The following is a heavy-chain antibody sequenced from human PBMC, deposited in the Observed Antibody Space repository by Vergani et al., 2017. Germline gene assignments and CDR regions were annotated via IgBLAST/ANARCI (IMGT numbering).Heavy chain of an antibody. J-gene: IGHJ4*02. Sequence: QVQLQQWGAGLLKPSETLSLTCAVYGGSFSGYYWSWIRQPPGKGLEWIGYIYYSGSTNYNPSLKSRVTISVDTSKNQFSLKLSSVTAADTAVYYCARPDNYGDYVPFDYWGQGTLVTVSS. CDR3: ARPDNYGDYVPFDY. CDR1: GGSFSGYY. D-gene: IGHD4-17*01. CDR2: IYYSGST. V-gene: IGHV4-34*11.